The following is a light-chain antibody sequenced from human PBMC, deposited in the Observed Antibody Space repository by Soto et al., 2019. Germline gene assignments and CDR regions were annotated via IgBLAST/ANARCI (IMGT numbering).Light chain of an antibody. CDR2: DTS. V-gene: IGKV1-39*01. CDR3: QQSYSTPIT. J-gene: IGKJ5*01. CDR1: QDVNNY. Sequence: DIQMTQSPSSLSASVGDRVSITCRASQDVNNYLNWYQQKPGKAPRLVIYDTSTLEIGVPSRFGGTGSGTDFTFTIFGLQPEDFATYYCQQSYSTPITFGQGTRLEIK.